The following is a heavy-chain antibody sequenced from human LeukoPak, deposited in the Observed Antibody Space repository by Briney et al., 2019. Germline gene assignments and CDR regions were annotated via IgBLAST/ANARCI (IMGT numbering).Heavy chain of an antibody. D-gene: IGHD3-10*01. V-gene: IGHV3-15*01. J-gene: IGHJ4*02. CDR1: GLTFSNAW. Sequence: PGGSLRLSCAASGLTFSNAWMSWVRQAPGKGLEWVGRIKSKTDGGTTDYAAPVKGRFTISRDDSKNTLYLQMNSLKTEDTAVYYCTTNYYGSGRFFDYWGQGTLVTVSS. CDR3: TTNYYGSGRFFDY. CDR2: IKSKTDGGTT.